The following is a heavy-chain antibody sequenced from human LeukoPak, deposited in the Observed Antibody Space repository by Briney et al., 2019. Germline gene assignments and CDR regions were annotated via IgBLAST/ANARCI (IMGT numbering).Heavy chain of an antibody. CDR3: VSHRRPSRHFGY. V-gene: IGHV4-39*01. J-gene: IGHJ4*02. CDR1: GGSISSSSYY. Sequence: SETLSLTCTVSGGSISSSSYYWGWIRQPPGKGLEWIGSIYYSGSTYYNPSLKSRVTMSVDTSKNQFSLKLNSVTAADTAVYYCVSHRRPSRHFGYWGQGTLVTVSS. CDR2: IYYSGST.